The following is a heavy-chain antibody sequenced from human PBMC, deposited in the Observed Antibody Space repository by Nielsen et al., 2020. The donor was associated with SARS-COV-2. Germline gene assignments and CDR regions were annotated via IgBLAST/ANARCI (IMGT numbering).Heavy chain of an antibody. V-gene: IGHV3-11*04. Sequence: GSLRLSCAASGFTFSDYYMSWIRQAPGKGLEWVSYISSSGSTIYYADSVKGRFTISRDNAKNSLYLQMNSLRAEDTAVYYCAREVDYYDSSGGYGMDVWGQGTTVIVSS. CDR1: GFTFSDYY. CDR2: ISSSGSTI. J-gene: IGHJ6*02. D-gene: IGHD3-22*01. CDR3: AREVDYYDSSGGYGMDV.